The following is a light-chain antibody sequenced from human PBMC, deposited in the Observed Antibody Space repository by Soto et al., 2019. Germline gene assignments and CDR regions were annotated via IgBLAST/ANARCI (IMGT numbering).Light chain of an antibody. J-gene: IGKJ2*01. CDR2: KVS. CDR3: MQATQYPPYT. CDR1: QSLVHSDGNTY. V-gene: IGKV2-24*01. Sequence: DIVLTQTPLSSPVTLGQPASISCRSSQSLVHSDGNTYLSWFHQRPGQPPRLLIDKVSNRFSGVPGRCSGSGAGTDFTLKISRVEAEDVGMYFCMQATQYPPYTFGQGTKLEIK.